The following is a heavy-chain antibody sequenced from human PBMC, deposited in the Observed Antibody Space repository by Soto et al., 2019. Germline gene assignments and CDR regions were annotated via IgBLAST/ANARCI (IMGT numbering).Heavy chain of an antibody. J-gene: IGHJ3*02. Sequence: EVQLLESGGGLVQPGGSLRLSCDASGFTCSSCVMSWVRQAPGKGLGWVAAISGSGGNTYFADSVKGRFTSSRDNSKNPPYLPMSNLRVDDTALYYCTSRLTSAVTGPSVFDIWGQGTMVTVSS. CDR1: GFTCSSCV. D-gene: IGHD2-2*01. CDR3: TSRLTSAVTGPSVFDI. CDR2: ISGSGGNT. V-gene: IGHV3-23*01.